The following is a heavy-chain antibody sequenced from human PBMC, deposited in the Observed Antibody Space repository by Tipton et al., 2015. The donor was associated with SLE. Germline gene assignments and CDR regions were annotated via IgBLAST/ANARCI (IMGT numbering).Heavy chain of an antibody. D-gene: IGHD5-24*01. CDR3: ARHHLRVSIGYIPDGALDI. CDR2: IWPGDSDT. CDR1: GYSFTDYW. Sequence: VQLVQSGAEVKKTGESLKISCKGSGYSFTDYWVAWVRQVPGRGLECMGIIWPGDSDTRYSPSFQGQVTISADKSISTAYLQRSSLQASATAMYNCARHHLRVSIGYIPDGALDIWGRGTMVTVSA. J-gene: IGHJ3*02. V-gene: IGHV5-51*01.